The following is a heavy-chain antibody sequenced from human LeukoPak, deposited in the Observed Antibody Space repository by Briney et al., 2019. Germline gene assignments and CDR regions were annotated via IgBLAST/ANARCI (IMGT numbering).Heavy chain of an antibody. CDR1: GFTFDDHG. CDR3: AELGITMIGGV. D-gene: IGHD3-10*02. V-gene: IGHV3-20*04. J-gene: IGHJ6*04. CDR2: INWNGGST. Sequence: GGSLRLSCAASGFTFDDHGMSWVRQAPGKGLEWVSGINWNGGSTGYADSVKGRFTISRDNAKSSLYLQMNSLRAEDTAVYYCAELGITMIGGVWGKGTTVTISS.